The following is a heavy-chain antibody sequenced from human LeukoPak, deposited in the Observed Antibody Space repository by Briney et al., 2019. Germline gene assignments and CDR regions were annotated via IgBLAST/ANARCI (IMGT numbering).Heavy chain of an antibody. V-gene: IGHV3-30*02. CDR2: IRYDGSNK. J-gene: IGHJ6*03. CDR1: GFTFSSYG. Sequence: GGSLRLSCAASGFTFSSYGMHWVRQAPGKGLEGVAFIRYDGSNKYYADSVKGRFTISRDNSKNTLYLQMNSLRAEDTAVYYCVRRFYYYYYMDVWGKGTTVTISS. CDR3: VRRFYYYYYMDV.